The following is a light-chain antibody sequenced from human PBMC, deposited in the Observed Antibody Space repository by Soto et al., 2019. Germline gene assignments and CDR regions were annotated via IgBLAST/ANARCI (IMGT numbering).Light chain of an antibody. J-gene: IGKJ1*01. CDR3: QHYHNWPPWT. CDR2: GAS. Sequence: EIVMTQSPAILSVSPGERATLSCRASQSISSNLAWYQQKPGQAPRLLIYGASTRATGIPARFSGSGSGTEFALTISSLQSEDFAVYYCQHYHNWPPWTFGQGTKVEIK. V-gene: IGKV3-15*01. CDR1: QSISSN.